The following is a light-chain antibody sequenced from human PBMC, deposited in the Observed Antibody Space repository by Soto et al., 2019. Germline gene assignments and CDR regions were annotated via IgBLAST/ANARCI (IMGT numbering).Light chain of an antibody. CDR1: SGSVSISYY. CDR3: VLYLGSGFWV. Sequence: QAVVTQEPSFSVSPGGTVTLTCGLSSGSVSISYYPSWYQQTPGQAPRTLIYSTNTRFSGVPHRFSGSILGNKAALTITGAQADDESDYYCVLYLGSGFWVFGGGTKLT. V-gene: IGLV8-61*01. CDR2: STN. J-gene: IGLJ3*02.